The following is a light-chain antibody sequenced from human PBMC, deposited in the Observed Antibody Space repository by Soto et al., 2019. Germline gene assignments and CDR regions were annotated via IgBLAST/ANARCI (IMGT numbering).Light chain of an antibody. J-gene: IGKJ1*01. V-gene: IGKV3-15*01. CDR3: QQYNNLPPWT. CDR1: QSVSSN. CDR2: GAS. Sequence: EIVRTQSPATLSVSPGERATLSCRASQSVSSNLAWSQQKPGQAPRLLIYGASTRATGIPSRFSGSGSGTEFTLTISSLQSEDFAVYYCQQYNNLPPWTFGQGTKVEIK.